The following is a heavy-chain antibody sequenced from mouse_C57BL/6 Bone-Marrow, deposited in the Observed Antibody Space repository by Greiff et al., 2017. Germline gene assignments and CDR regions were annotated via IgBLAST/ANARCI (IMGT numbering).Heavy chain of an antibody. CDR1: GFSFNTYA. CDR2: IRSKSNNYAT. Sequence: EVQLVESGGGLVQPKGSLKLSCAASGFSFNTYAMNWVRQAPGKGLEWVARIRSKSNNYATYYADSVKDRFTISRDDSESMLYLQMNNLKTEDTAMYYCVSSYFDWYFDVWGTGTTVTVSS. V-gene: IGHV10-1*01. J-gene: IGHJ1*03. CDR3: VSSYFDWYFDV. D-gene: IGHD1-1*01.